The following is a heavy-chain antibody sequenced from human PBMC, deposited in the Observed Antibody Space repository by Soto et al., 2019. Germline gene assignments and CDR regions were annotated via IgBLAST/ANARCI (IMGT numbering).Heavy chain of an antibody. J-gene: IGHJ4*02. CDR1: GFTLSTSA. Sequence: PGGSLRLSCAASGFTLSTSAMHWVRQCPGKGLEWVSAISGSDGSTYYADSVKGRFTISRDNSKNTLYLQMNSLRAEDTAVYYCAKDHGIVGDRDFDYWGQGTLVTV. CDR3: AKDHGIVGDRDFDY. V-gene: IGHV3-23*01. D-gene: IGHD1-26*01. CDR2: ISGSDGST.